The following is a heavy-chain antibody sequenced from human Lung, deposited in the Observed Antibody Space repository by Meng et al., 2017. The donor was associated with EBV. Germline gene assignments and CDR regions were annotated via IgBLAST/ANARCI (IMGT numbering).Heavy chain of an antibody. J-gene: IGHJ4*02. V-gene: IGHV4-34*01. CDR2: INHSGST. CDR3: ARRMTVAIDF. Sequence: QVQLQESGPGLVKPSGTLSLTCAVYGGSFSGYCWSWIRQPPGKGLEWIGEINHSGSTNYNPSLKSRVTISVDRSKNQFSLKVNSVTAADTAVYYCARRMTVAIDFWGQGTLVTVSS. D-gene: IGHD5-12*01. CDR1: GGSFSGYC.